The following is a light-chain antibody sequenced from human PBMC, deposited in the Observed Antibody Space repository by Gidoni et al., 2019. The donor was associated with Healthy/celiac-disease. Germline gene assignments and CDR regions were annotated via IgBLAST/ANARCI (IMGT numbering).Light chain of an antibody. Sequence: SYELTQPPSVSVSPGQTASITSSGDKSGDKYACWYQQKPGQSPVLVIYQDSKRPSGIPERFSGSNSGNTATLTISGTQAMDEADYYCQAWDSSTGVFGTGTKVTVL. CDR3: QAWDSSTGV. J-gene: IGLJ1*01. CDR2: QDS. V-gene: IGLV3-1*01. CDR1: KSGDKY.